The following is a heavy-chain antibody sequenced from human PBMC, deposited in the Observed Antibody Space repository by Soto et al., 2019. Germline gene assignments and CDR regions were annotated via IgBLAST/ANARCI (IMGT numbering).Heavy chain of an antibody. V-gene: IGHV2-5*02. D-gene: IGHD3-3*01. Sequence: QITLKESGPTLVKPTQTLTLTCTFSGFSLNTNGVGVGWIRQPPGKALEWLALIYWDDDKRYSPSLKSRLTITKDTVKNQVVLTMTTMHPADTATYYCAHRPKDYYDFWRRGSGNMDVWGQGTTVTVSS. CDR1: GFSLNTNGVG. CDR3: AHRPKDYYDFWRRGSGNMDV. CDR2: IYWDDDK. J-gene: IGHJ6*02.